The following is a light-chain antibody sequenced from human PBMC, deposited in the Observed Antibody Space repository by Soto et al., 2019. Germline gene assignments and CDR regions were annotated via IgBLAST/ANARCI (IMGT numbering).Light chain of an antibody. CDR3: QSYDSSLSV. Sequence: QYVLTQPPSVSGAPGQRVTISCTGSSSNIGAGYDVHWYQQLPGTAPKLLIYGNSNRPSGVPDRFSGSKSGTSASLAITGLQAEDEADYYCQSYDSSLSVFGGGTKVTVL. J-gene: IGLJ3*02. CDR1: SSNIGAGYD. V-gene: IGLV1-40*01. CDR2: GNS.